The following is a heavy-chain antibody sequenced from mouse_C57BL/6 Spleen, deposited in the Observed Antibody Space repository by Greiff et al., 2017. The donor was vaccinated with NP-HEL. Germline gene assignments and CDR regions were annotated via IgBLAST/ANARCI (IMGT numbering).Heavy chain of an antibody. Sequence: QVQLQQPGAELVRPGSSVKLSCKASGYTFTSYWMDWVKQRPGQGLEWIGNIYPSDSETHYNQKFKDKATLTVDKSSSTAYMQLSSLTSEDSAVYYCARDTLYCGSSYVGDYAMDYWGQGTSVTVSS. CDR2: IYPSDSET. CDR1: GYTFTSYW. D-gene: IGHD1-1*01. J-gene: IGHJ4*01. CDR3: ARDTLYCGSSYVGDYAMDY. V-gene: IGHV1-61*01.